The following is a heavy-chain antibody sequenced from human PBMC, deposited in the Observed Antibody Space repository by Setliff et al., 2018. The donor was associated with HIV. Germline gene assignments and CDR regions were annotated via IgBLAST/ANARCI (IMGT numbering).Heavy chain of an antibody. Sequence: PSETLSLTCTVSGGSTRATSYYWGWIRQPPGKGLEWIGSIYYSGSTKYNPSLKSRVTISLDMSKNQFSLKLNSVTAADTATYYCARLGYYNFWSGYWTDYWGHGTLVTAPQ. V-gene: IGHV4-39*01. J-gene: IGHJ4*01. CDR3: ARLGYYNFWSGYWTDY. CDR1: GGSTRATSYY. CDR2: IYYSGST. D-gene: IGHD3-3*01.